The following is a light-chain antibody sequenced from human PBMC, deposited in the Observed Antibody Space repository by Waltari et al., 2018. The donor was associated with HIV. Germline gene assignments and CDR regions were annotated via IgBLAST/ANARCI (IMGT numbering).Light chain of an antibody. CDR1: SGGVARSHF. V-gene: IGLV7-46*01. CDR3: LLSYGGVRV. Sequence: VVTQEPSLTVSPGDTVTLSCASFSGGVARSHFPYWFQLKPGQPPRTLIYDSEKRHPLTSGRCSGSLAGGRAILTLSGALPEDEAEYFCLLSYGGVRVFGGGTNLTV. CDR2: DSE. J-gene: IGLJ2*01.